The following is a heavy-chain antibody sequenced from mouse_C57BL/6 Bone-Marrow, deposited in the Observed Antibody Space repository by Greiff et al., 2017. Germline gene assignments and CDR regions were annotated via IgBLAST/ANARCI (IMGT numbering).Heavy chain of an antibody. CDR1: GYTFTDYE. Sequence: VQVVESGAELVRPGASVTLSCKASGYTFTDYEMHWVKQTPVHGLEWIGAIDPETGGTAYNQKFKGKAILTADKSSSTAYMELRSLTSEDSAVYYCTREGHFDYWGQGTTLTVSS. CDR2: IDPETGGT. V-gene: IGHV1-15*01. CDR3: TREGHFDY. J-gene: IGHJ2*01.